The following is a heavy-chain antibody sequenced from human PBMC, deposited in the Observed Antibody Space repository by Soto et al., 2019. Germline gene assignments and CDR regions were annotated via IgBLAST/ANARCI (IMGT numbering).Heavy chain of an antibody. CDR2: AIPVLGVA. D-gene: IGHD6-13*01. V-gene: IGHV1-69*08. CDR1: GGNFRSQSIS. CDR3: ARDRDVEAAVSVDTNYYYGMDV. Sequence: QVQLVQSGAEVKKPGSSVKVSCKASGGNFRSQSISISWVRQAPGQGLEWMGRAIPVLGVANYAQTFQGSVTITEDKFTSTVYMAVSSLRSEDTAVYYCARDRDVEAAVSVDTNYYYGMDVWGQGTTVTVSS. J-gene: IGHJ6*02.